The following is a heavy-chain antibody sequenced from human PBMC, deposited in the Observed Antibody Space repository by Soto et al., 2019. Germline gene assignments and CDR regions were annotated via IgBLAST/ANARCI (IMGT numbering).Heavy chain of an antibody. Sequence: KTSETLSLTCTVSGGSISSYYWSWIRQPAGKGLEWIGRIYTSGSTNYNPSLKSRVTVSVDTSKNQFSLKLSSVTAADTAVYYCARGWEYYDFWSGYYNYYGMDVWGQGTTVTV. J-gene: IGHJ6*02. CDR3: ARGWEYYDFWSGYYNYYGMDV. V-gene: IGHV4-4*07. CDR2: IYTSGST. CDR1: GGSISSYY. D-gene: IGHD3-3*01.